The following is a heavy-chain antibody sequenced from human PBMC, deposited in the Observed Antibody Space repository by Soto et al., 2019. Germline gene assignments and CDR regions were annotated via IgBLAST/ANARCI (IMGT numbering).Heavy chain of an antibody. J-gene: IGHJ4*02. V-gene: IGHV1-18*01. CDR1: GYTFTSYG. D-gene: IGHD5-18*01. CDR2: ISAYNGNT. Sequence: QVQLVQSGAEVTKPGASVKVSCKASGYTFTSYGISWVRQAPGQGLEWMGWISAYNGNTNYEQKVQGSVTITTDTSTCTDNMELRSLKSDDTAVYSSARRATAMDQYYFDYWGQGTLVTVSS. CDR3: ARRATAMDQYYFDY.